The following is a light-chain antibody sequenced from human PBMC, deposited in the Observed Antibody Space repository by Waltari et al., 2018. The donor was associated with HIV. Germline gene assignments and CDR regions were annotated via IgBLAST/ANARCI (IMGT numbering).Light chain of an antibody. J-gene: IGLJ3*02. CDR3: QSYDKSLSGWV. CDR1: SSNIGAGYD. V-gene: IGLV1-40*01. CDR2: GNT. Sequence: QSVVTQPPSVSGAPGQTVAISCTGSSSNIGAGYDVHWYQHFPGAPPKALIYGNTTRPSGVPDRFAGSKSGSAASLVIAGLQADDEAEYYCQSYDKSLSGWVFGGGTKVTVL.